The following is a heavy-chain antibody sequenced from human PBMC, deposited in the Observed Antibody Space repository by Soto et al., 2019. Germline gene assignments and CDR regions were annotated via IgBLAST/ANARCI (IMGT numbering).Heavy chain of an antibody. CDR3: GRAHVVVVAATQGLYGMHV. D-gene: IGHD2-15*01. V-gene: IGHV1-18*01. J-gene: IGHJ6*01. CDR2: ISAYNGNT. Sequence: QVQLVQSGAEVKKPGASVKVSCKAPGYTFTSYGISWVRQPPGQGIEWMGWISAYNGNTNYAMKLQGRVSMTTDITMSTADMELRRLRSDDTAVYYCGRAHVVVVAATQGLYGMHVW. CDR1: GYTFTSYG.